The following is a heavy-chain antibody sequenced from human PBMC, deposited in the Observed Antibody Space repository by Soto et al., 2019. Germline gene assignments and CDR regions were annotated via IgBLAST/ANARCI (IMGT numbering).Heavy chain of an antibody. D-gene: IGHD3-10*01. CDR1: GYSFTTYG. CDR2: ISDYNGNT. CDR3: AREGYYSGSESYSSPRYYGMDV. Sequence: QVQLVQSGAEVKKPGASVKVSCKASGYSFTTYGISWVRQAPGQGLEWMGWISDYNGNTNYEKKFQGRVTMTTDTSTRTAYMELKSLRSDDTAVYYCAREGYYSGSESYSSPRYYGMDVW. J-gene: IGHJ6*01. V-gene: IGHV1-18*01.